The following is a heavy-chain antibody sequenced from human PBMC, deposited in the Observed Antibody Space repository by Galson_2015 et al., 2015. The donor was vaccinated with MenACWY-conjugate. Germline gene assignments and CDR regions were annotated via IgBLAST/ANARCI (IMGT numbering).Heavy chain of an antibody. CDR3: ARGPTSSGWYPTQLDY. CDR1: GFTFSSYA. J-gene: IGHJ4*02. CDR2: ISSSSSYI. V-gene: IGHV3-21*01. D-gene: IGHD6-19*01. Sequence: SLRLSCAASGFTFSSYAMSWVRQAPGKGLEWVSSISSSSSYIYYADSVKGRFTISRDNAKNSLYLQMNSLRAEDTAVYYCARGPTSSGWYPTQLDYWGQGTLVTVSS.